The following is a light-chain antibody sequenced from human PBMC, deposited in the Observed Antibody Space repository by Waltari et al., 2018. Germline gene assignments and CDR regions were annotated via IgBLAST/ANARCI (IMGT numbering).Light chain of an antibody. CDR1: QSVGRS. J-gene: IGKJ1*01. CDR3: QHYVTLPVT. V-gene: IGKV3-20*01. Sequence: EIVLTQSPGTLSLSPGDRGTLSCRTSQSVGRSLAWDQQKRGQAPRLRIYGASSRATGIPDRFSGSGSGTDFSLTISRLEPEDFAVYYCQHYVTLPVTFGQGTKVEIK. CDR2: GAS.